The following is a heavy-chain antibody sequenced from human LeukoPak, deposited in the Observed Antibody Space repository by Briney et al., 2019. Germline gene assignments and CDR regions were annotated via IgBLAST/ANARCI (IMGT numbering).Heavy chain of an antibody. CDR1: GGSISSGSYY. V-gene: IGHV4-61*02. CDR2: IYTSGST. CDR3: ARDYSNYGFDY. Sequence: SQTLSLTCTVSGGSISSGSYYWSWIRQPAGKGLEWIGRIYTSGSTNYNPSLKSRVTISVDTSKNQFSLKLSSVTAADTAVYYCARDYSNYGFDYWGQGTLVTVSS. J-gene: IGHJ4*02. D-gene: IGHD4-11*01.